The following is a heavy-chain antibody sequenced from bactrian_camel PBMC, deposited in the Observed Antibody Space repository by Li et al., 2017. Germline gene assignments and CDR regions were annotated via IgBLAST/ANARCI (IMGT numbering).Heavy chain of an antibody. CDR1: GNTYHIYG. CDR3: AASGTYCYSRSRVGFQGATQY. V-gene: IGHV3S53*01. D-gene: IGHD2*01. J-gene: IGHJ4*01. Sequence: HVQLVESGGGSVQAGGSLRLSCTASGNTYHIYGMGYFRQAPGKEREGVASIDNLAASTYTDAVKGRFTISRDGAKNTLDLQMNSLKPEDTAMYYCAASGTYCYSRSRVGFQGATQYWGQGTQVTVS. CDR2: IDNLAAS.